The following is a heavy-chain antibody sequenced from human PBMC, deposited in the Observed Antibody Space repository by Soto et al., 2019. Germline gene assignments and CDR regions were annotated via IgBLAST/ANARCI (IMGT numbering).Heavy chain of an antibody. J-gene: IGHJ6*02. D-gene: IGHD4-17*01. CDR1: GGSVSSGNYF. Sequence: PSETLYLTCTAPGGSVSSGNYFWSWIRQPPGKGLEGIGYIHSSGSTNYNPSLKSRVTISVDTSRNQFSLKLTSVTAADTAVYYCAILTKPTAVTTAFRGGYGLDVWGQGTTVTVSS. V-gene: IGHV4-61*01. CDR3: AILTKPTAVTTAFRGGYGLDV. CDR2: IHSSGST.